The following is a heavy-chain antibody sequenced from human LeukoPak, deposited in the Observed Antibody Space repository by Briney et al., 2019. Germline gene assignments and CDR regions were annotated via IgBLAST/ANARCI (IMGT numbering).Heavy chain of an antibody. CDR3: ARNEVVTAILYYYYYGMDV. CDR1: GYTFTSYD. J-gene: IGHJ6*02. V-gene: IGHV1-8*01. Sequence: ASVKVSCKASGYTFTSYDINWVRQATGQGLEWMGWMNPNSGNTGYAQKFQGRVTMTRNTSISTAYMELSSLRSEDTAVYYCARNEVVTAILYYYYYGMDVWGQGTTVTVSS. CDR2: MNPNSGNT. D-gene: IGHD2-21*02.